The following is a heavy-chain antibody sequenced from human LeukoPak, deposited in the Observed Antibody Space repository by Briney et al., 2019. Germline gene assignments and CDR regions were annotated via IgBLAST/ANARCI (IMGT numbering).Heavy chain of an antibody. CDR2: INTDGSNT. CDR1: GFTLSSYA. J-gene: IGHJ4*02. D-gene: IGHD3-22*01. CDR3: VVWGEDRSGHRFDF. Sequence: PEGSLRLSCAASGFTLSSYAMSWVRHAPGKRLMWVSRINTDGSNTHYADSVKGRFTISRDNAKDTLYLQMNGLRVEDTAVYYCVVWGEDRSGHRFDFWGQGTLVTVSS. V-gene: IGHV3-74*01.